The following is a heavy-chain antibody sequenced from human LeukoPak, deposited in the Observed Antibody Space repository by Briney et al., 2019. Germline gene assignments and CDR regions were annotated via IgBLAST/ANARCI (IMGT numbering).Heavy chain of an antibody. CDR3: ARDYYDSSGYYDAEYFQH. D-gene: IGHD3-22*01. V-gene: IGHV1-2*06. CDR1: GYTFTGYY. CDR2: INPNSGGT. J-gene: IGHJ1*01. Sequence: ASVKVSCKASGYTFTGYYMHWMRQAPGQGHEWMGRINPNSGGTNYAQKFQGRVTMTMDTSIGTAYMELSRLRSDDTAVYYCARDYYDSSGYYDAEYFQHWGQGTLVTVSS.